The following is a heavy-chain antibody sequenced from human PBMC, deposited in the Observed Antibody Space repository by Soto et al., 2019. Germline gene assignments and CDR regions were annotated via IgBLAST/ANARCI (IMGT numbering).Heavy chain of an antibody. CDR1: GFTFSSYS. Sequence: GGSLRLSCAASGFTFSSYSMNWVRQAPGKGLEWVSSISSSSSYIYYADSVKGRFTISRDNSKNTLYLQMNSLRAEDTAVYYCARDRLITMVRGVIVHDAFDIWGQGTMVTVSS. D-gene: IGHD3-10*01. CDR2: ISSSSSYI. V-gene: IGHV3-21*01. J-gene: IGHJ3*02. CDR3: ARDRLITMVRGVIVHDAFDI.